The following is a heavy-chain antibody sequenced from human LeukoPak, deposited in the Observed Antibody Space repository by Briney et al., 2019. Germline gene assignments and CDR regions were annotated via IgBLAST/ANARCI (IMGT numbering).Heavy chain of an antibody. CDR3: VKSQGASWSGGFDL. CDR1: GFTFDDYA. CDR2: ISWDSGSI. J-gene: IGHJ5*02. Sequence: GGSLRLSCAASGFTFDDYALHWLRQAPGRGLECVSAISWDSGSIAYADSVEGRFTISRDNTKTSLYLQMNSLRIEDTALYYCVKSQGASWSGGFDLWGQGTLVTVSS. V-gene: IGHV3-9*01.